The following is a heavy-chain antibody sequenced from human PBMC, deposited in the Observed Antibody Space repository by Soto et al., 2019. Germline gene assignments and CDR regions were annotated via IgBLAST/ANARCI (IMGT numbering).Heavy chain of an antibody. Sequence: GGSLRLSYAASGFTFSSYAMSWVRQAPGKGLEWVSAISGSGGSTYYADSVKGRFTISRDNSKNTLYLQMNSLRAEDTAVYYCAKDPNYYDSRRQTLHFDYSGQGTLVTVSS. V-gene: IGHV3-23*01. CDR2: ISGSGGST. J-gene: IGHJ4*02. D-gene: IGHD3-22*01. CDR3: AKDPNYYDSRRQTLHFDY. CDR1: GFTFSSYA.